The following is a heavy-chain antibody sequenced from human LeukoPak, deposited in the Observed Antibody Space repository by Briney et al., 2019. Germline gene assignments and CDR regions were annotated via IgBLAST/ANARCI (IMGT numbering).Heavy chain of an antibody. Sequence: PSETLSLTCTVSGYSISSGYYWGWIRQPPGKGLEWIGSIYHSGSTNYNPSLKSRVTISVDTSKNQFSLKLSSVTAADTAVYYCARHPPSLRYFDWLVGAFDYWGQGTLVTVSS. J-gene: IGHJ4*02. CDR3: ARHPPSLRYFDWLVGAFDY. CDR2: IYHSGST. V-gene: IGHV4-38-2*02. CDR1: GYSISSGYY. D-gene: IGHD3-9*01.